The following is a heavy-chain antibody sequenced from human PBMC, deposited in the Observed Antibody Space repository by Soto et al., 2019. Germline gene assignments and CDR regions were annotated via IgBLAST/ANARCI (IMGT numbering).Heavy chain of an antibody. V-gene: IGHV1-2*04. CDR3: ASFSLLRYFAWPENHDAFDI. D-gene: IGHD3-9*01. CDR2: INPDSGGT. Sequence: SVKVSCKASGYTFTGYYMHWVRQAPGQGLEWMGWINPDSGGTSYAQKFQGWVTMTRDTSISTAYMELSRLRSDDTAVYFCASFSLLRYFAWPENHDAFDIWGQGTMVTVSS. CDR1: GYTFTGYY. J-gene: IGHJ3*02.